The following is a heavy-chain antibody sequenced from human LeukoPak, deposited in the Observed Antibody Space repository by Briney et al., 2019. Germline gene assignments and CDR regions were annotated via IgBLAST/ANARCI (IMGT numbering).Heavy chain of an antibody. Sequence: GGSLRLSCAASGFTVSSNYMSWVRQAPGKGLEWVSVIYSGGSTYYADSVKGRFTISRDNSKNTLYLQMNSLRAEDTAVYYCARDYYDSSGYYTSWYFDCWGQGNLVTVSS. CDR1: GFTVSSNY. J-gene: IGHJ4*02. D-gene: IGHD3-22*01. CDR2: IYSGGST. V-gene: IGHV3-53*01. CDR3: ARDYYDSSGYYTSWYFDC.